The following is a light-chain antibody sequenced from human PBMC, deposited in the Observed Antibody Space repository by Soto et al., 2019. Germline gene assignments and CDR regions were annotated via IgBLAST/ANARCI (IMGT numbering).Light chain of an antibody. V-gene: IGKV4-1*01. Sequence: DIVMTQSPDSLAVSLGERATINCKSSQRVLYSSNNKNYLPWYQQRPGQPPKLLIYWASTRESGVPDRFSGSGSGTDFTLTITSLQAEDVAVYYCQQYESTPPTFGQGTKLEIK. CDR2: WAS. J-gene: IGKJ2*01. CDR3: QQYESTPPT. CDR1: QRVLYSSNNKNY.